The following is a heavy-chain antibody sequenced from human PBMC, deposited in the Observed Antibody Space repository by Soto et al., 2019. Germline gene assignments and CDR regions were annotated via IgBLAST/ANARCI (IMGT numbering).Heavy chain of an antibody. D-gene: IGHD3-3*01. Sequence: SETLSLTCTVSGGSISSGGYYWSWIRQHPGKGLEWIGYIYYSGSTYYNPSLKSRVTISVDTSKNQFSLKLSSVTAAGTAVYYCARAGIFGVVIQRPYYYGMDVWGQGTTVTVSS. CDR1: GGSISSGGYY. J-gene: IGHJ6*02. V-gene: IGHV4-31*03. CDR3: ARAGIFGVVIQRPYYYGMDV. CDR2: IYYSGST.